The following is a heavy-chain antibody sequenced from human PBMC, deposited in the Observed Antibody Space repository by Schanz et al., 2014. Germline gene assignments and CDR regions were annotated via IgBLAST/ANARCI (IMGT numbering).Heavy chain of an antibody. D-gene: IGHD1-1*01. CDR1: GFTVSSDH. CDR3: ARGTDWNLHY. V-gene: IGHV3-30*19. Sequence: VQLVESGGGFVQPGGSLGLSCVVSGFTVSSDHMSWVRQAPGKGLEWVAVISYDGRNKYYADSVKGRFTISRDNSKNTLYLQMNSLRAEDTAVYYCARGTDWNLHYWGQGALVTVSS. CDR2: ISYDGRNK. J-gene: IGHJ4*02.